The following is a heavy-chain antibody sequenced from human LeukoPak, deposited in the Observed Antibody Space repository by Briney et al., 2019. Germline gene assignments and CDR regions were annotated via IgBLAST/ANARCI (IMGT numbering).Heavy chain of an antibody. V-gene: IGHV3-21*01. J-gene: IGHJ4*02. CDR2: ISSGSSYI. Sequence: GGSLRLSCAASGFTFSSYEMNWVRQAPGKGLGWVSSISSGSSYISYADSMKGRFTISRDNAKNSLYLQMNSLRAEDTAVYYCARDAADLAVAFDYWGQGTLVTVSS. D-gene: IGHD6-19*01. CDR1: GFTFSSYE. CDR3: ARDAADLAVAFDY.